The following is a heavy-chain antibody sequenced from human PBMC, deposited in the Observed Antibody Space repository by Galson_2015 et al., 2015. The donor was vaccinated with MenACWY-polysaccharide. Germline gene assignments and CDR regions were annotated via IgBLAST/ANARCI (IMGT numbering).Heavy chain of an antibody. CDR1: GFTFSSYA. CDR2: ISGSGGST. J-gene: IGHJ6*02. CDR3: ARSRRFGVSMGGGMDV. D-gene: IGHD3-3*01. V-gene: IGHV3-23*01. Sequence: SLRLSCATSGFTFSSYAMSWVRQAPGKGLEWVSSISGSGGSTHYADSVKGRFTISRDSSKNTLYLQMNSLRVEDTAVYYCARSRRFGVSMGGGMDVWGQGTTVTVSS.